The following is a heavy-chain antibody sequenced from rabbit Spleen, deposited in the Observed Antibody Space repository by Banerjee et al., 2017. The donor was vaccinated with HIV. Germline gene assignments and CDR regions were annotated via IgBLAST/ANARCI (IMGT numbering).Heavy chain of an antibody. D-gene: IGHD1-1*01. CDR2: INAITGRA. CDR3: ARHPIYEYLDL. Sequence: QEQLVESGGGLVQPEGSLTLTCKASGFDFSNKAVMCWVRQAPGKGLQWIACINAITGRAVYATWAKGRFTFSKTSSTTVTLQMTSLTAADTATYFCARHPIYEYLDLWGPGTLVTVS. V-gene: IGHV1S45*01. J-gene: IGHJ6*01. CDR1: GFDFSNKAV.